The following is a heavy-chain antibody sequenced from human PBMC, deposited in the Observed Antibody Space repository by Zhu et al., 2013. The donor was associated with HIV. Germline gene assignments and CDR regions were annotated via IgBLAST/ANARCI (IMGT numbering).Heavy chain of an antibody. Sequence: DQLVQSGPEVKKPGASVKVSCKASGYVFTSFGISWVRQAPGQGLEWMGWISGYNAKTNYARNLQDRVTMTIDISTSTAYMELRRLRSDDTAVYYCARGRYYYDHDGYYHEYFQVWGQGTLVTVSS. J-gene: IGHJ1*01. CDR1: GYVFTSFG. CDR2: ISGYNAKT. V-gene: IGHV1-18*01. CDR3: ARGRYYYDHDGYYHEYFQV. D-gene: IGHD3-22*01.